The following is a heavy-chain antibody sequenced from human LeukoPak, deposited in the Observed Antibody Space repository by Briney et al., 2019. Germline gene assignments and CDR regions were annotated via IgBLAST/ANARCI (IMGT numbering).Heavy chain of an antibody. CDR1: GFTFSSYS. D-gene: IGHD4-17*01. CDR2: ISSSSSYI. Sequence: GGSLRLSCAASGFTFSSYSMTWVRQAPGKGLEWVSSISSSSSYIYYADSVKGRFTISRDNAKNSLYLQMNSLRAEDTAVYYCARFGKMTTFVYWGQGTLVTVSS. V-gene: IGHV3-21*01. J-gene: IGHJ4*02. CDR3: ARFGKMTTFVY.